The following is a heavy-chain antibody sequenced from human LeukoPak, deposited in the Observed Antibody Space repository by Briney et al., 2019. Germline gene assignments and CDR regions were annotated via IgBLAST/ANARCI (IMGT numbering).Heavy chain of an antibody. CDR2: ISGSGGST. Sequence: GGSLRLFYAASGFTFGSYAMSWVRQAPGKGLEWVSAISGSGGSTYYADSVKGRFTISRDNSKNALYLQMNSLGAEDTDVYYRTKDFLFFYDRSGSADYWGQGTLVTVSS. CDR3: TKDFLFFYDRSGSADY. V-gene: IGHV3-23*01. CDR1: GFTFGSYA. D-gene: IGHD3-22*01. J-gene: IGHJ4*02.